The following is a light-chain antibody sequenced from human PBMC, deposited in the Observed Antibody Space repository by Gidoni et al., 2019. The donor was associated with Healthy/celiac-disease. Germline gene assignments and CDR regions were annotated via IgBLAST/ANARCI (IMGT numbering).Light chain of an antibody. Sequence: QSVLPQPPSVSEAPRQRVTISCSGSSSNIGNNAVNWYQQLPGKAPKLLIYYDVLLPSGVSYRFSGSKSGTSASLAIIGFQSEDEADYYCAAWDDSLNGYVFGTGTKVTVL. CDR1: SSNIGNNA. CDR2: YDV. V-gene: IGLV1-36*01. CDR3: AAWDDSLNGYV. J-gene: IGLJ1*01.